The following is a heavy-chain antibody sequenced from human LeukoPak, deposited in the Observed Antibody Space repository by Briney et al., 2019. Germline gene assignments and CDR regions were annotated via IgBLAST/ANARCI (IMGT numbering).Heavy chain of an antibody. CDR2: ITNSGSDT. CDR1: EFTFSTYA. CDR3: ARYNWIDGRSYNGVDV. Sequence: QPGESLRLSCAASEFTFSTYAMSWVRQAPGKGLEWVSSITNSGSDTFCADSVKGRFTTSRDNSKNTLYLQMSGLSVDDTAVYYCARYNWIDGRSYNGVDVWGQGTMVTVSS. D-gene: IGHD1-1*01. V-gene: IGHV3-23*01. J-gene: IGHJ6*02.